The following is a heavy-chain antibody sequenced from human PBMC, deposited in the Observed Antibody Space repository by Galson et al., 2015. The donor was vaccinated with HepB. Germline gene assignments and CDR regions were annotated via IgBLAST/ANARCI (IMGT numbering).Heavy chain of an antibody. V-gene: IGHV3-7*01. Sequence: SLRLSCAASGFSFSGYWMSWVRQAPGKGLEWVANVKEDGSDKYYVDSVKGRFTISRDNAKNSLYLQMNSLRAEDTAVYHCVRDRFCSGGSCYSDHWGQGTLVTFS. CDR3: VRDRFCSGGSCYSDH. CDR2: VKEDGSDK. D-gene: IGHD2-15*01. J-gene: IGHJ4*02. CDR1: GFSFSGYW.